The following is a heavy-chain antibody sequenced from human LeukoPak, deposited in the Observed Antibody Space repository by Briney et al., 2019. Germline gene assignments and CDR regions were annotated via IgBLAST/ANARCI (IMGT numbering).Heavy chain of an antibody. V-gene: IGHV3-11*01. D-gene: IGHD2-15*01. CDR3: ARDKVVVAAPWFDP. Sequence: PGGSLRLSCAASGFTFSDYYMSWIRQAPGKGLEWVSYISSSGSTIYYADSVKGRFTISRDNAKNSLYLQMNSLRAEDTAVYYCARDKVVVAAPWFDPWGQGTLVTVSS. J-gene: IGHJ5*02. CDR2: ISSSGSTI. CDR1: GFTFSDYY.